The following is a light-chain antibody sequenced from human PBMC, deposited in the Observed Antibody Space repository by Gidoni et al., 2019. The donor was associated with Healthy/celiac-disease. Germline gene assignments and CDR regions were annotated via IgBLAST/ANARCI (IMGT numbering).Light chain of an antibody. J-gene: IGKJ2*01. CDR1: QSVSSSY. CDR2: RAS. CDR3: QQCGSSPQT. V-gene: IGKV3-20*01. Sequence: IVFTHSPGTLSLSPGERATLSCWASQSVSSSYLGWYQQKPGQAPRLLTYRASSRATSIPDRFSGSGSGTDFTLTISRLEPEDFAVYYCQQCGSSPQTFGQGTKLEIK.